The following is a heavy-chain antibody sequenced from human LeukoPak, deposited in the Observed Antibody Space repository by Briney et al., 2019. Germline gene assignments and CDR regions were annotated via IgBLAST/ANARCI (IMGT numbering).Heavy chain of an antibody. V-gene: IGHV1-69*05. J-gene: IGHJ5*02. CDR1: GYTFTGYY. CDR2: IIPIFGTA. Sequence: ASVKVSCKASGYTFTGYYMHWVRQAPGQRLEWMGGIIPIFGTANYAQKFQGRVTITTDESTSTAYMELSSLRSEDTAVYYCARRQVLGYCSSTSCPHPNWFDPWGQGTLVTVSS. CDR3: ARRQVLGYCSSTSCPHPNWFDP. D-gene: IGHD2-2*01.